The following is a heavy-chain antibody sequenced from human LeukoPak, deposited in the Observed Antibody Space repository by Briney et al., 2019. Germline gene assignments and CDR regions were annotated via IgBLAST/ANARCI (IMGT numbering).Heavy chain of an antibody. Sequence: SETLSLTCTVSGGSISSYYWSWTRQPPGKGLEWIGYIYYSGSTNYNPSLKSRVTISVDTSKNQFSLKLSSVTAADTAVYYCAGTSITMVRDPYRYYYGMDVWGQGTTVTVSS. V-gene: IGHV4-59*08. CDR1: GGSISSYY. CDR3: AGTSITMVRDPYRYYYGMDV. CDR2: IYYSGST. J-gene: IGHJ6*02. D-gene: IGHD3-10*01.